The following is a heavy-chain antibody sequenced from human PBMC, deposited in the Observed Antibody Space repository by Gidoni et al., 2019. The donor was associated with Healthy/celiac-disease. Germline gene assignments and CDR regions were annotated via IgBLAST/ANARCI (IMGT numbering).Heavy chain of an antibody. Sequence: QLQLQESGPGLVKPSATLSLTCTVSGGSIRSSSYYWGWIRQPPGKGLEWIGSIYYSGSTYYNPSLKSRVTISVDTSKNKFSLKLSSVNAADTAVYYCATLNYDILTSPSFDYWGQGTLVTVSS. CDR3: ATLNYDILTSPSFDY. J-gene: IGHJ4*02. CDR1: GGSIRSSSYY. D-gene: IGHD3-9*01. CDR2: IYYSGST. V-gene: IGHV4-39*01.